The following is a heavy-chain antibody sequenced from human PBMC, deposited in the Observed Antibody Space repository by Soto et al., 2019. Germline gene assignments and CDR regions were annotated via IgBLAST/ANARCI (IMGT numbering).Heavy chain of an antibody. CDR1: GGSISSNY. V-gene: IGHV4-4*08. CDR2: AYNRGST. J-gene: IGHJ4*02. D-gene: IGHD6-13*01. Sequence: PSETLSLTCTVSGGSISSNYWTWIRQPPGKGLEWMGYAYNRGSTNYNPSLKSRVTTSEATSTSHFALKMHSTAAAAAAVYSCARYRREAVAGYTVDKWGQGILVTVSA. CDR3: ARYRREAVAGYTVDK.